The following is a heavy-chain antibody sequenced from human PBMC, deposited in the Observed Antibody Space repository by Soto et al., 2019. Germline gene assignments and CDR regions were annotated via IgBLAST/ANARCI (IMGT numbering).Heavy chain of an antibody. Sequence: PGGSVRLSCGASGFTFDYYGMHWVRQGPGKGLEWVSGISCNSDNSGYVYSVKGRFTISRDNAKNSLYLEMKSVRPEDTALYYCAKDRWARDGIDVWGQGTTVTVSS. V-gene: IGHV3-9*01. CDR3: AKDRWARDGIDV. D-gene: IGHD5-12*01. CDR2: ISCNSDNS. J-gene: IGHJ6*02. CDR1: GFTFDYYG.